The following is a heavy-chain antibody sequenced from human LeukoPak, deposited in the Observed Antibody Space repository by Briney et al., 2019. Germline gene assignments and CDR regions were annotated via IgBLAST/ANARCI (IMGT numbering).Heavy chain of an antibody. CDR3: ATALYYYDSSGVYFDY. Sequence: ASVKVSCKVSGYTLTELSMHWVRQAPGKGLEWMGGFDPEDGETIYAQKFQGRVTMTEDTSTDTAYMELSSLRSEDTAVYYCATALYYYDSSGVYFDYWGQGTLVTASS. CDR1: GYTLTELS. D-gene: IGHD3-22*01. J-gene: IGHJ4*02. CDR2: FDPEDGET. V-gene: IGHV1-24*01.